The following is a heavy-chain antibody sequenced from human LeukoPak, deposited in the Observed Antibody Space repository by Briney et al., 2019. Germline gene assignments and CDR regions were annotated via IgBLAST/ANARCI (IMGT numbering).Heavy chain of an antibody. CDR1: GFTFNTYG. J-gene: IGHJ4*02. Sequence: GGSLRLSGAASGFTFNTYGMHWVRQAPGKGLEWGAVISYDANNKNYADPVKGRFTISRDYSKNTVSLQMNSLRAKDTAVYFCAKGVGGYTIGYYFDYWGQGTPVTVSS. CDR3: AKGVGGYTIGYYFDY. CDR2: ISYDANNK. D-gene: IGHD5-18*01. V-gene: IGHV3-30*18.